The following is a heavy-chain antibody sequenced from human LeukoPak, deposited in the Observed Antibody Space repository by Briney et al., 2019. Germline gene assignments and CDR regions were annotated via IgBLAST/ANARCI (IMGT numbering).Heavy chain of an antibody. J-gene: IGHJ2*01. D-gene: IGHD4-23*01. Sequence: SETLSLTCTVSGGSISSSSYYWGWIRQPPRRGRKWIGNVYYSGSTYYNPSLKSRVTISIDTSKNQFSLKLSSMTAADTAVYYCARVGGGPRHFDLWGRGTLVTVSS. CDR2: VYYSGST. CDR1: GGSISSSSYY. V-gene: IGHV4-39*07. CDR3: ARVGGGPRHFDL.